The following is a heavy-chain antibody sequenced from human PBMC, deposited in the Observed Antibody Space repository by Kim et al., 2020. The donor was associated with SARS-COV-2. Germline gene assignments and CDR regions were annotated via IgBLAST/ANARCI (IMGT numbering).Heavy chain of an antibody. CDR2: ISSSSSTI. V-gene: IGHV3-48*04. CDR3: ARERVVIVGATPARLYYFDY. J-gene: IGHJ4*02. CDR1: GFTFSSYS. Sequence: GGSLRLSCAASGFTFSSYSMNWVRQAPGKGLEWVSYISSSSSTIYYADSVKGRFTISRDNAKNSLYLQMNSLRAEDTAVYYCARERVVIVGATPARLYYFDYWGQGTLVTVSS. D-gene: IGHD1-26*01.